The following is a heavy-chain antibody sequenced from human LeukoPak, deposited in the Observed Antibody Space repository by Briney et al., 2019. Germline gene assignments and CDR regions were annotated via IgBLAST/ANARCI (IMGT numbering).Heavy chain of an antibody. CDR2: IYYSGST. Sequence: SETLSLTCTVSGGSISSGGYYWSWIRQHPGKGLEWIGYIYYSGSTYYNPSLNSRVTISVDTSKNQFCLKLSSVTAADTAVYYCARAGGNVQYFQHWGQGTLVTVSS. V-gene: IGHV4-31*03. D-gene: IGHD2-15*01. CDR3: ARAGGNVQYFQH. CDR1: GGSISSGGYY. J-gene: IGHJ1*01.